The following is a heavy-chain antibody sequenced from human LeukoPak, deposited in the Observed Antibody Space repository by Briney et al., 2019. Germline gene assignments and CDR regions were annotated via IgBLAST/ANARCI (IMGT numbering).Heavy chain of an antibody. V-gene: IGHV3-66*01. Sequence: GESLRLSCAASGFSVTSRYMTWVRQAPGKGLEWVSVVYSDGNTYYGDSVKGRFTISRDNSKNTVYLQMNSLRAEDTAVYYCASSTWDDWGQGTLVTVSS. D-gene: IGHD6-13*01. J-gene: IGHJ4*02. CDR3: ASSTWDD. CDR1: GFSVTSRY. CDR2: VYSDGNT.